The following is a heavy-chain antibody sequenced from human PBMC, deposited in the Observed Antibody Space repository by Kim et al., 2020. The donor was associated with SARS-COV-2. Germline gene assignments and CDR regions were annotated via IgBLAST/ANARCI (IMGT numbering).Heavy chain of an antibody. CDR3: ARARGVVASGFDN. D-gene: IGHD2-15*01. V-gene: IGHV3-7*03. Sequence: GGSLRLSCAASGFTFSSFWMSWVRQAPGKGLEWVANINEDGSEKYYVDSVKGRFTISRDNAKKSLYLQMNTLRVQDTAVYYCARARGVVASGFDNCGQG. CDR2: INEDGSEK. CDR1: GFTFSSFW. J-gene: IGHJ4*02.